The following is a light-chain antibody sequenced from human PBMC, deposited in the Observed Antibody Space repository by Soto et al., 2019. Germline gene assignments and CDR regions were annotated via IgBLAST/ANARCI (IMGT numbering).Light chain of an antibody. Sequence: EIVMAQSPATLSVSPGERVTLSCRASQSVSSNLAWYQQKPGQAPRLLIYGASTRATDIPARFSGSGSGTEFTLIISRLQSEDFAVYSCQQYNSGPFTFGQGTKLEI. CDR2: GAS. CDR3: QQYNSGPFT. CDR1: QSVSSN. J-gene: IGKJ2*01. V-gene: IGKV3-15*01.